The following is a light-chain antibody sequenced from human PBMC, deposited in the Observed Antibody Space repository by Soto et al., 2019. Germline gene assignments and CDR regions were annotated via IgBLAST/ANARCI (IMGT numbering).Light chain of an antibody. J-gene: IGKJ2*01. CDR2: DAS. V-gene: IGKV3-11*01. CDR1: QSVSSY. Sequence: EIVLTQSPATLSLSPGERATLSCRASQSVSSYLAWYQQKPGQAPRLLIYDASNRATGIPARLSGSGSGTDFTLNISSLEPEDFAVYYCQQRSNWPPVTFGQGTKLEIK. CDR3: QQRSNWPPVT.